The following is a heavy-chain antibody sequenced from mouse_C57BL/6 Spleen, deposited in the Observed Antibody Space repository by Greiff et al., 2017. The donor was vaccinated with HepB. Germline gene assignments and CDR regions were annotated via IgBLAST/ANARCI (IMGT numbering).Heavy chain of an antibody. Sequence: EVKLMESGGGLVQPGGSLSLSCAASGFTFTDYYMSWVRQPPGKALEWLGFIRNKANGYTTEYSASVKGRFTISRDNSQSILYLQMNALRAEDSATSYCARYRYYYGSSFDYWGQGTTLTVSS. J-gene: IGHJ2*01. CDR3: ARYRYYYGSSFDY. CDR1: GFTFTDYY. D-gene: IGHD1-1*01. V-gene: IGHV7-3*01. CDR2: IRNKANGYTT.